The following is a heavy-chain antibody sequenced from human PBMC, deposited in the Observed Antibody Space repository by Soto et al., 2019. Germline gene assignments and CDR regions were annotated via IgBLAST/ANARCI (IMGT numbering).Heavy chain of an antibody. CDR3: ARQGYSSGWASYRLIDY. V-gene: IGHV4-39*01. Sequence: SETLSLTCTVSGGSISSSSYYWGWIRQPPGKGLEWIGSIYYSGSTYYNPSLKSRVTISVDTSKNQFSLKLSSVTAADTAVYYCARQGYSSGWASYRLIDYWGQGTLVTVSS. CDR1: GGSISSSSYY. J-gene: IGHJ4*02. CDR2: IYYSGST. D-gene: IGHD6-19*01.